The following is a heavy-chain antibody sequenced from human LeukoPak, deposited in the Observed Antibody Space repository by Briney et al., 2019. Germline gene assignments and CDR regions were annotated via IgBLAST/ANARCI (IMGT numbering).Heavy chain of an antibody. CDR1: GFTFSSHG. J-gene: IGHJ4*02. CDR3: AKVEGASKASVY. CDR2: IDTSREKT. Sequence: GGSLRLSCAASGFTFSSHGMNWVRQAPGKGLEWVAYIDTSREKTYYTDSAKGRFTISRDNAKKSLFLQMYSLRAEDSAVYYCAKVEGASKASVYWGQGALVTVSS. D-gene: IGHD1-1*01. V-gene: IGHV3-48*04.